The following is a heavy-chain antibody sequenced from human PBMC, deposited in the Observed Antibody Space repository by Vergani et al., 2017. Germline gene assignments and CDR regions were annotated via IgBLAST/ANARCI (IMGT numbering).Heavy chain of an antibody. J-gene: IGHJ3*01. D-gene: IGHD3-9*01. CDR1: GFSLTTGGEG. V-gene: IGHV2-5*01. CDR3: VHRLGYFDWDGAFDV. Sequence: QITLRESGPTLVKPTQTLTLTCTFSGFSLTTGGEGVGWIRQPPGRALEWLAFVYWNDDERYSPSLKSRVTITKDTSKNEVILTMATMDPVDTATYYCVHRLGYFDWDGAFDVWGAGTIVTVSS. CDR2: VYWNDDE.